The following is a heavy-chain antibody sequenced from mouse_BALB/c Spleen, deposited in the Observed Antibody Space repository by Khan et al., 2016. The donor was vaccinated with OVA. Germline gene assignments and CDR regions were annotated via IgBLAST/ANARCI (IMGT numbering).Heavy chain of an antibody. Sequence: EVQLQESGPGLVKPSQSLSLTCTVTGSSITSDYAWDWIRQFPGNKLEWMGYIIYSGSTSFNPSLTSRISITRATSKNQFFLQLNSLTTEYTATYYCARNYGYDDYWGQGTTLTVSS. J-gene: IGHJ2*01. D-gene: IGHD2-2*01. CDR2: IIYSGST. V-gene: IGHV3-2*02. CDR1: GSSITSDYA. CDR3: ARNYGYDDY.